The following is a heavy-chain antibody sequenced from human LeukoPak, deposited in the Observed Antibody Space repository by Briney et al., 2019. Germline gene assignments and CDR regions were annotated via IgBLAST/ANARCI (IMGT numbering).Heavy chain of an antibody. Sequence: GGSLRLSCAASGFTFSSYSMNWVRQAPGKGLEWVSYISSSSSTIYYADSVKGRFTISRDNAKNSLYLQMNSLRDEDTAVYYCARDQDHGSQSRAPLYDYGDYDPFDYWGQGTLVTVSS. CDR3: ARDQDHGSQSRAPLYDYGDYDPFDY. CDR1: GFTFSSYS. J-gene: IGHJ4*02. CDR2: ISSSSSTI. V-gene: IGHV3-48*02. D-gene: IGHD4-17*01.